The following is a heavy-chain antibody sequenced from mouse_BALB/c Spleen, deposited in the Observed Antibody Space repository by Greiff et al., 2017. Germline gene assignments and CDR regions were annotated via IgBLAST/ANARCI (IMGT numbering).Heavy chain of an antibody. CDR2: INPSSGNT. CDR1: GYTFTSYT. CDR3: ARDYYGYGDDY. V-gene: IGHV1-4*02. D-gene: IGHD1-2*01. Sequence: QVQLQQSAAELARPGASVTMSCKASGYTFTSYTMHWVKQRPGQGLEWIGYINPSSGNTEYNQKFKDKTTLTADKSSSTAYMQLSSLTSEDSAVYYCARDYYGYGDDYWGQGTTLTVSS. J-gene: IGHJ2*01.